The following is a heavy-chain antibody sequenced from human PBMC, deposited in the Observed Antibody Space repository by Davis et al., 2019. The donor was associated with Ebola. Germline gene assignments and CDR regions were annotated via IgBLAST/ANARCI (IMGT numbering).Heavy chain of an antibody. CDR3: ARDGYNQYYGMDV. V-gene: IGHV3-53*01. CDR2: IYSGGIT. CDR1: GFPVSSNY. J-gene: IGHJ6*02. Sequence: PGGSLRPSCAASGFPVSSNYMSWVRQAPGKGLEWVSVIYSGGITYHADSVKGRFTISRDNSKNTLYLQMNSLRAEDTAVYYCARDGYNQYYGMDVWGQGTAVTVSS. D-gene: IGHD5-24*01.